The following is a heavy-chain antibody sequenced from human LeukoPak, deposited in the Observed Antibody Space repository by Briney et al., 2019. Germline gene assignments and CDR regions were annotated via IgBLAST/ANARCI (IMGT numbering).Heavy chain of an antibody. D-gene: IGHD3-16*02. V-gene: IGHV4-30-4*01. CDR1: GGSISSGDYD. Sequence: SQTLSLTCTVSGGSISSGDYDWSWIRQPPGKGLEWIGYIYYSGSTYYNPSLKSRVTISVDTSKNQFSLKLSSVTAADTAVYYCARGVLSLANFDYWGQGTLVTVSS. CDR3: ARGVLSLANFDY. J-gene: IGHJ4*02. CDR2: IYYSGST.